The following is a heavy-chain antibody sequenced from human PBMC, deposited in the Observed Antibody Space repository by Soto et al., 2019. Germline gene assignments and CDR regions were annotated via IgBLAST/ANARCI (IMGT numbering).Heavy chain of an antibody. Sequence: QVPLVQSGAEVKKPGSSVKVSCKASGGTLSSYAISWVRQAPGQGLEWMGGILPIFGTANYAQKFQGRVTITADESTSTAYMELSSLRSEDTAGYYCARVDTATLCYYYYGMDVWGQGTTVTVSS. CDR3: ARVDTATLCYYYYGMDV. CDR1: GGTLSSYA. J-gene: IGHJ6*02. V-gene: IGHV1-69*01. D-gene: IGHD5-18*01. CDR2: ILPIFGTA.